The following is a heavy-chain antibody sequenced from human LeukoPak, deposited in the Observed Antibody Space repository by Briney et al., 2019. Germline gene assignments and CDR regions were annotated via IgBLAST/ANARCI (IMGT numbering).Heavy chain of an antibody. Sequence: SETLSLTCTVSGGSISSSSYYWGWIRQPPGKGLEWIGSIYYSGSTYYNPSLKSRVTISVDTSKNQFSLKLSSVTAADTAVYYCAIAVAGTVFDYWGQGTLVTVSS. CDR3: AIAVAGTVFDY. CDR1: GGSISSSSYY. CDR2: IYYSGST. V-gene: IGHV4-39*01. D-gene: IGHD6-19*01. J-gene: IGHJ4*02.